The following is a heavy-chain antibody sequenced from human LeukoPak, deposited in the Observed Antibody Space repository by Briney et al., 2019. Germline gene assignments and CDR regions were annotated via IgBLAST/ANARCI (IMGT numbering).Heavy chain of an antibody. V-gene: IGHV4-34*01. Sequence: SETLSLTCAVYGGAFSRYYWSWIRQPPGKGLEWIGEINHSGSTNYNPSLKSRVTISVDTSKNQFSLKLSSVTAADTAVYYCARRFSGRSQNFDYWGQGTLATVSS. CDR3: ARRFSGRSQNFDY. CDR2: INHSGST. J-gene: IGHJ4*02. CDR1: GGAFSRYY. D-gene: IGHD1-26*01.